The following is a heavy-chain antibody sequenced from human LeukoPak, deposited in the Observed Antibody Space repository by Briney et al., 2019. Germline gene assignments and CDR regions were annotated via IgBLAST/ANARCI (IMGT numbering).Heavy chain of an antibody. CDR1: VGTFSSSA. CDR3: ARVIEYSSTGDAFDI. CDR2: IFPIFGTE. Sequence: SVKVSSKASVGTFSSSATRWVRQAPGQGGGWRGGIFPIFGTENYAQKFQCRVTITTDESTSTAYMERSSLRSEDTAVYYCARVIEYSSTGDAFDIWGQGTMVTVSS. V-gene: IGHV1-69*05. D-gene: IGHD6-6*01. J-gene: IGHJ3*02.